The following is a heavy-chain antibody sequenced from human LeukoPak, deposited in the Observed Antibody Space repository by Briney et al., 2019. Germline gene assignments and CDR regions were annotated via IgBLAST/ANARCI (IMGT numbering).Heavy chain of an antibody. D-gene: IGHD5-12*01. Sequence: GGSLRLSCAAPGFTVSSNYMNWVRQAPGKGLEWVSVIYTDGATYYADSVKGRFTISRDNSKNTLYLQMNSLRAEDTAVYYCARGQREYSGYDVGADYWGQGTLVTVSS. CDR1: GFTVSSNY. CDR2: IYTDGAT. V-gene: IGHV3-66*01. J-gene: IGHJ4*02. CDR3: ARGQREYSGYDVGADY.